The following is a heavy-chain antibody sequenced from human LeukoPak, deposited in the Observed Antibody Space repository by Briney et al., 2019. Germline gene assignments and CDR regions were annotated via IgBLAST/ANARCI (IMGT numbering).Heavy chain of an antibody. J-gene: IGHJ4*02. V-gene: IGHV3-74*01. Sequence: GGSPRLSCAASGFTFSSSWMHWVRQAPGKGLVWVSRIDSDGSHTTYADSVKGRFTVSRDNAKNTLYLQMNSLRAEDTAVYYCARGSSIWFAYWGQGTLVTVSS. CDR2: IDSDGSHT. CDR3: ARGSSIWFAY. CDR1: GFTFSSSW. D-gene: IGHD6-13*01.